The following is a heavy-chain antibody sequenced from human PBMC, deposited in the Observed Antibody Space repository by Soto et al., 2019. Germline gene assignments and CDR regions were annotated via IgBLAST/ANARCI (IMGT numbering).Heavy chain of an antibody. D-gene: IGHD6-13*01. J-gene: IGHJ3*02. Sequence: SETLSLTCTVSGGSISSGGYYWSWIRQHPGKGLEWIGYIYYSGSTYYNPSLKSRVTISVDTSKNQFSLKLSSVTAADTAVYYCARERGIAAVFDIWGQGTMVTVSS. CDR2: IYYSGST. CDR1: GGSISSGGYY. V-gene: IGHV4-31*03. CDR3: ARERGIAAVFDI.